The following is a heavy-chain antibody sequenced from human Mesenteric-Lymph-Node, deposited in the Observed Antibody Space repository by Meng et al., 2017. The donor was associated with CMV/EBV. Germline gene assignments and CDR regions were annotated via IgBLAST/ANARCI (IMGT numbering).Heavy chain of an antibody. CDR3: AKSSSWSSDYYGMDV. J-gene: IGHJ6*02. V-gene: IGHV4-4*02. CDR2: IYHSGST. Sequence: SETLSLTCAVSGGSISSSNWWSWVRQPPGKGLEWIGEIYHSGSTNYNPSLKSRVTISVDTSKNQFSLKLSSVTAADTAVYYCAKSSSWSSDYYGMDVWGQGTTVTVSS. D-gene: IGHD2-8*02. CDR1: GGSISSSNW.